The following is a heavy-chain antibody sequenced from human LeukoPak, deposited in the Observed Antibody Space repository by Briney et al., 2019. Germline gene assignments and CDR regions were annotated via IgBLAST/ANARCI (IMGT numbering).Heavy chain of an antibody. V-gene: IGHV1-8*01. J-gene: IGHJ3*02. CDR1: GYTFTSYD. CDR2: MNPNSGNT. CDR3: ARVPHRVSTLPAAFDI. Sequence: GASVKVSCKASGYTFTSYDINWVRQATGQGLEWMGWMNPNSGNTGYAQKFQGRVTMTRNTSISTAYMELSSLRSEDTAVYYCARVPHRVSTLPAAFDIWGQGTMVTVSS. D-gene: IGHD1-14*01.